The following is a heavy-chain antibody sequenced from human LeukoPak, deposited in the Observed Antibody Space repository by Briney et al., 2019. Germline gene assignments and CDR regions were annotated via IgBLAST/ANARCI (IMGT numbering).Heavy chain of an antibody. CDR2: INHSGST. V-gene: IGHV4-34*01. CDR1: GGSFSGYY. J-gene: IGHJ4*02. D-gene: IGHD3-10*01. Sequence: SETLSLTCAVYGGSFSGYYWSWIRQPPGKGLEWIGEINHSGSTNYNPSLKSRVTISVDTSKNQFSLKLSSVTAADTAVYYCARGLNRPAYYGSGSYYSTWGQGTLVTVSS. CDR3: ARGLNRPAYYGSGSYYST.